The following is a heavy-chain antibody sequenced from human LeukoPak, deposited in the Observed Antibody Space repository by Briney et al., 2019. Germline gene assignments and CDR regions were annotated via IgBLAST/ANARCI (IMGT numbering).Heavy chain of an antibody. CDR2: INHSGST. D-gene: IGHD3-3*01. CDR1: GGSFSGYY. Sequence: SETLSLTCAVYGGSFSGYYWSWIRQPPGKGLEWIGEINHSGSTNYNPSLKSRVTISVDTSKNQFSPKLSSVTAADTAVYYCARGVLLRFLEWILGSSRDYYYMDVWGKGTTVTVSS. J-gene: IGHJ6*03. CDR3: ARGVLLRFLEWILGSSRDYYYMDV. V-gene: IGHV4-34*01.